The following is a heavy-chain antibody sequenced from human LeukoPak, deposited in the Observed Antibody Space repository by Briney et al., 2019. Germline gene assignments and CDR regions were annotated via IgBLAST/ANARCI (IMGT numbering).Heavy chain of an antibody. CDR2: INPSGGSA. Sequence: ASVKVSCKASGYTFTGYYMHWVRQAPGQGLEWMGIINPSGGSASYAQKFQGRVTMTRDMSTSTVFMELSSLRSEDTAVYYCAREPGIAGRYFFDYWGQGTLVTVSS. CDR3: AREPGIAGRYFFDY. J-gene: IGHJ4*02. V-gene: IGHV1-46*01. D-gene: IGHD6-13*01. CDR1: GYTFTGYY.